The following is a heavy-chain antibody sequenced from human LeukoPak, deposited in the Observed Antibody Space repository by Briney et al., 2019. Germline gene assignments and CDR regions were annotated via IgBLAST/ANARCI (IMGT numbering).Heavy chain of an antibody. CDR3: ARSPYYYDSSGYYYDH. CDR1: GYSFTSYW. D-gene: IGHD3-22*01. V-gene: IGHV5-51*01. Sequence: GESLKISCKGSGYSFTSYWIGWVRQMPGKGLEWTGIIYPGDSDTRYSPSFQGQVTMSADKSISTAYLPWSSLKASDTAMYYCARSPYYYDSSGYYYDHWGQGTLVTVSS. J-gene: IGHJ5*02. CDR2: IYPGDSDT.